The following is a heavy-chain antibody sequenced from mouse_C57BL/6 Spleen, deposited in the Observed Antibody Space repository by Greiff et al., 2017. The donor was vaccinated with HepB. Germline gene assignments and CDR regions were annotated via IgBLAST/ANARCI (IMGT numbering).Heavy chain of an antibody. D-gene: IGHD2-4*01. V-gene: IGHV5-6*01. CDR2: ISSGGSYT. Sequence: EVKLVESGGDLVKPGGSLKLSCAASGFTFSSYGMSWVRQTPDKRLEWVATISSGGSYTYYPDSVKGRFTISRDNAKNTLYLQMSSLKSEDTAMYYCARHGDYDYDVGFAYWGQGTLVTVSA. J-gene: IGHJ3*01. CDR3: ARHGDYDYDVGFAY. CDR1: GFTFSSYG.